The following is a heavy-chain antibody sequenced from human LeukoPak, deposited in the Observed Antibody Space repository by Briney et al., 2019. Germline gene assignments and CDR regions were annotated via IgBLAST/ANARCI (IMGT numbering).Heavy chain of an antibody. CDR1: GFTFSTYS. V-gene: IGHV3-23*01. CDR2: VSGNGDHT. D-gene: IGHD3-22*01. CDR3: AKVFSNYYYTKYYFEY. J-gene: IGHJ4*02. Sequence: GASLRLSCAASGFTFSTYSMTWVRQAPGKGLELVSTVSGNGDHTYYADSVKARFTISRDKSRNTLYLQMTSLGAEDTAVYYCAKVFSNYYYTKYYFEYWGQGTLVTVSS.